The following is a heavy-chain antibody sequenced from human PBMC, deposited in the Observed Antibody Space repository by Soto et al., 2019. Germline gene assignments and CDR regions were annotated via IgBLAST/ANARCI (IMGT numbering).Heavy chain of an antibody. V-gene: IGHV4-31*03. D-gene: IGHD3-10*01. CDR1: GASIDSGGYY. J-gene: IGHJ5*02. CDR2: IHNNGAT. Sequence: SLSLTCPISGASIDSGGYYGSWIRQHPTEGLEWIGYIHNNGATYYNPSLTGRVSISADRSKTQFSLNVYSVNAADTGVYYCARGGAGSYWFDPWGPGVLVTVYS. CDR3: ARGGAGSYWFDP.